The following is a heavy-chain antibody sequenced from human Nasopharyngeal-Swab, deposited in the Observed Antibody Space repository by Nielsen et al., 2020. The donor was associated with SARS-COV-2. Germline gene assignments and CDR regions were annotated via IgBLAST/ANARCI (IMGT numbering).Heavy chain of an antibody. CDR2: MNPNSGNT. V-gene: IGHV1-8*01. D-gene: IGHD4-17*01. CDR3: ARGGYGDYLGYYYYMDV. J-gene: IGHJ6*03. CDR1: GYTFISYD. Sequence: ASVKVSCKASGYTFISYDINWVRQATGQGLEWMGWMNPNSGNTGYAQKFQGRVTMTRNTSISTAYMELSSLRSEDTAVYYCARGGYGDYLGYYYYMDVWGKGTTVTVSS.